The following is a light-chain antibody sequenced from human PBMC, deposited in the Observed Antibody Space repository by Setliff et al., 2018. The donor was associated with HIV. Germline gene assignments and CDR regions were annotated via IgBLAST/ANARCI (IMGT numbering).Light chain of an antibody. CDR2: DVT. CDR1: SSDVGGYNY. J-gene: IGLJ1*01. Sequence: QSVLTQPASVSGSPGQSITISCTGTSSDVGGYNYVSWYQQHPGKAPKLMIYDVTNRPSGVSNRFSGSNSGNTASLTISGLQAEDEAVYYCSSYTSNNSGVFGTGTKVTVL. CDR3: SSYTSNNSGV. V-gene: IGLV2-14*03.